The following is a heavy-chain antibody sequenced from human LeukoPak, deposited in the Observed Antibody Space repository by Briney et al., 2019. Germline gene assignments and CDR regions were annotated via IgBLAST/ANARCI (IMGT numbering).Heavy chain of an antibody. CDR2: IYPGDPDT. Sequence: GKSLKISCKASGYSFTTYWIGWVRQMPGKGLEWMGIIYPGDPDTRYSPSFQGQVTISVDKSISTAYLQWTSLKASDTAMYYCARRPTGRNYYFDYWGQGALVTVSS. D-gene: IGHD1-1*01. CDR1: GYSFTTYW. V-gene: IGHV5-51*01. CDR3: ARRPTGRNYYFDY. J-gene: IGHJ4*02.